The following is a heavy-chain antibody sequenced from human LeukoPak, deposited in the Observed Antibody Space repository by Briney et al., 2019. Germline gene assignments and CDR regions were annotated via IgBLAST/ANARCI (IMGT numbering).Heavy chain of an antibody. CDR2: IYTSGGT. V-gene: IGHV4-4*07. CDR3: ARDGCSSTSCYAYYYYYMDV. Sequence: PSETLSLTCTVSGGSISSYYWSWIRQPAGKGLEWIGRIYTSGGTNYNPPLKSRVTMSVDTSKNQFSLKLSSVTAADTAVYYCARDGCSSTSCYAYYYYYMDVWGKGTTVTVSS. D-gene: IGHD2-2*01. CDR1: GGSISSYY. J-gene: IGHJ6*03.